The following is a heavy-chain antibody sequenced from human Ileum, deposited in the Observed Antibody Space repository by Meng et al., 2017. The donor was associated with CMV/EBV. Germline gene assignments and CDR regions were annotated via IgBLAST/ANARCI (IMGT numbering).Heavy chain of an antibody. Sequence: LPCAVSGASIAGDLGWGWVRQPPGRGREWFGELSNVGATRYNPSLRSGVTISGDETENQFSRELALVTAADTGGYFCARSPGFWPLDPWGQGTLVTVSS. V-gene: IGHV4-4*01. J-gene: IGHJ5*02. D-gene: IGHD2-15*01. CDR2: LSNVGAT. CDR1: GASIAGDLG. CDR3: ARSPGFWPLDP.